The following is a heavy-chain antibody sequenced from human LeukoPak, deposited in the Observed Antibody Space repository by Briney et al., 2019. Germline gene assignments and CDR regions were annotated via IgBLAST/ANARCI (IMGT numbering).Heavy chain of an antibody. CDR2: IYHSGST. CDR1: GYSISSGYY. Sequence: SETLSLTCTVSGYSISSGYYWGWIRQPPGKGLEWIGSIYHSGSTYYNPSLKSRVTISVDTSKNQFSLKLSSATAADTAVYYCARDIVVVPADDAFDIWGQGTMVTVSS. J-gene: IGHJ3*02. D-gene: IGHD2-2*01. V-gene: IGHV4-38-2*02. CDR3: ARDIVVVPADDAFDI.